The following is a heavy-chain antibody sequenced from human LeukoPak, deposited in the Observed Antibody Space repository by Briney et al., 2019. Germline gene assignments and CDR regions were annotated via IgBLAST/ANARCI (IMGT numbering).Heavy chain of an antibody. CDR2: LDPSDSYT. CDR3: ARHEAGYFDWLSSPYYFDY. D-gene: IGHD3-9*01. J-gene: IGHJ4*02. Sequence: GESLRISCKGSGYSFTSYWISWVRQMPGKGLEWMGRLDPSDSYTNYSPSFQGHVTISADKSISTAYLQWSSLKASDTAMYYCARHEAGYFDWLSSPYYFDYWGQGTLVTVSS. V-gene: IGHV5-10-1*01. CDR1: GYSFTSYW.